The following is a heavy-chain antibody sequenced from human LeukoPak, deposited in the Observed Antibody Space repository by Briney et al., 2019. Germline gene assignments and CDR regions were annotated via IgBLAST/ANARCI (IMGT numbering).Heavy chain of an antibody. J-gene: IGHJ6*03. Sequence: GGSLRLSCAASRFTFSSYGMHWVRQAPGRGLEWVAYIQYDGSNEQYADSVKGRFSISRDSSKNILYLQMNSLRAEDTAVYYCAKDRCSNGVGCYYYYMDVWGKGTTVTISS. D-gene: IGHD2-8*01. V-gene: IGHV3-30*02. CDR3: AKDRCSNGVGCYYYYMDV. CDR2: IQYDGSNE. CDR1: RFTFSSYG.